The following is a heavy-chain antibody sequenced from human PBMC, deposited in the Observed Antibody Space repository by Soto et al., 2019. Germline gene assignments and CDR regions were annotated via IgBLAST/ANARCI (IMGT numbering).Heavy chain of an antibody. Sequence: KLSCQASGGTFSSYAISWVRQAPGQGLEWMGGIIPIFGTANYAQKFQGRVTITRDTSASTAYMELSSLRSEDTAVYYCARDSSGYYVYWGQGTLVTVSS. CDR2: IIPIFGTA. V-gene: IGHV1-69*05. J-gene: IGHJ4*02. CDR3: ARDSSGYYVY. CDR1: GGTFSSYA. D-gene: IGHD3-22*01.